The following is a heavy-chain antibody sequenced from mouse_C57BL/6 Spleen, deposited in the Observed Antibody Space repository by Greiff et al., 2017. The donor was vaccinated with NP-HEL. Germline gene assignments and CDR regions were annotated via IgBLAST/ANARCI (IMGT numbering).Heavy chain of an antibody. CDR3: AREGSSGYVWFAY. CDR1: GYTFTSYW. CDR2: IDPSDSYT. D-gene: IGHD3-2*02. V-gene: IGHV1-59*01. J-gene: IGHJ3*01. Sequence: VQLQQPGAELVRPGTSVKLSCKASGYTFTSYWMHWVKQRPGQGLEWIGVIDPSDSYTNYNQKFKGKATLTVDTSSSTAYMQLSSLTSEDSAVYYCAREGSSGYVWFAYWGQGTLVTVSA.